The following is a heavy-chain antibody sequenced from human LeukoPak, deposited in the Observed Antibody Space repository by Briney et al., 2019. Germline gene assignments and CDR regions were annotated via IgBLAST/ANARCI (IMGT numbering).Heavy chain of an antibody. D-gene: IGHD6-6*01. Sequence: AGGSLRLSCAASGFTFSSYAMGWVRQAPGKGLEWVSAISGSGGSTYYADSVKGRFTISRDNSKNTLYLQMNSLRAEDTAVYYCAKVGAYSSSSFVDYWGQGTLVTVSS. CDR3: AKVGAYSSSSFVDY. J-gene: IGHJ4*02. V-gene: IGHV3-23*01. CDR2: ISGSGGST. CDR1: GFTFSSYA.